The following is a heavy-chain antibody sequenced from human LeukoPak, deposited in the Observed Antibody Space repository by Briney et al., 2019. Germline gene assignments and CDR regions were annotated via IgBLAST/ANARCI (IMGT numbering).Heavy chain of an antibody. D-gene: IGHD5-12*01. V-gene: IGHV4-34*01. Sequence: PSETLSLTCAVYGGSFSGYYWSWIRQPPGKGLEWIGEINHSGSTNYNPSLKSRVTISVDTSKNQFSLKPSSVTAADTAVYYCARGKVATIEYWGQGTLVTVSS. CDR3: ARGKVATIEY. CDR1: GGSFSGYY. CDR2: INHSGST. J-gene: IGHJ4*02.